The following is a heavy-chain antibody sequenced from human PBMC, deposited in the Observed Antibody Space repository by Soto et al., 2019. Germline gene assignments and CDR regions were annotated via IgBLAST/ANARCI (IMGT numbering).Heavy chain of an antibody. CDR3: ARTPNGHGDYYFDY. D-gene: IGHD4-17*01. CDR1: GYSISSGYY. Sequence: PSETLSLTCAVSGYSISSGYYWGWIRQPPGKGLEWIGNIYHSGSTYYNPSLKSRVTISVDTSKNQFSPKLSSVTAADTAVYYCARTPNGHGDYYFDYWGHGSLVTVSS. V-gene: IGHV4-38-2*01. CDR2: IYHSGST. J-gene: IGHJ4*01.